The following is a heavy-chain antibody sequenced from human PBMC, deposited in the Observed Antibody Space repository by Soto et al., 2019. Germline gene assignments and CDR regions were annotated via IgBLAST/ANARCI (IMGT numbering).Heavy chain of an antibody. V-gene: IGHV4-34*01. J-gene: IGHJ4*02. CDR2: INHSGST. Sequence: QVQLQQWGAGLLKPSETLSLTCAVYGGSFSGYYWTWIRQPPGTGLEWIGEINHSGSTNYNPSLTSRVTVSLGSTKKPLSLMLTSVTAADTAVHYCARYKITGLFDYWGQGTLVTVSS. CDR1: GGSFSGYY. D-gene: IGHD2-8*02. CDR3: ARYKITGLFDY.